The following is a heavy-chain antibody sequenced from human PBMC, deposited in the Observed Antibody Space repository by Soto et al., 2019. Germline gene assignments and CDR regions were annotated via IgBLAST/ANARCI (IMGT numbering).Heavy chain of an antibody. V-gene: IGHV1-69*13. CDR1: GYTFTSYY. Sequence: SVKVPCQASGYTFTSYYMHWVLQAPGQGLEWMGGIIPIFGTANYAQKFQGRVTITADESTSTAYMELSSLRSEDTAVYYCAVATMVRGVMSRTLYYYYGMDVWGQGTTVTVFS. D-gene: IGHD3-10*01. CDR2: IIPIFGTA. J-gene: IGHJ6*02. CDR3: AVATMVRGVMSRTLYYYYGMDV.